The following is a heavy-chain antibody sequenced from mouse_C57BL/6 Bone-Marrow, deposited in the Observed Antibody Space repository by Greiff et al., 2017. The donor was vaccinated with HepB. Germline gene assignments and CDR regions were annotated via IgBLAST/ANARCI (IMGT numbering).Heavy chain of an antibody. V-gene: IGHV5-12*01. CDR2: ISNGGGST. J-gene: IGHJ1*03. Sequence: EVKLMESGGGLVQPGGSLKLSCAASGFTFSDYYMYWVRQTPEKRLEWVAYISNGGGSTYYPDTVKGRFTISRDNAKNTLYLQMSRLKSEDTAMYYCARDPHYYGSSPHWYFDVWGTGTTVTVSS. D-gene: IGHD1-1*01. CDR1: GFTFSDYY. CDR3: ARDPHYYGSSPHWYFDV.